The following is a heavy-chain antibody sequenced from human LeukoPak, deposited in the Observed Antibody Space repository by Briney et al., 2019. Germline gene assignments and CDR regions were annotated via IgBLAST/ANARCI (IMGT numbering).Heavy chain of an antibody. CDR3: ARVAGSIDY. CDR1: GYTFTTYD. D-gene: IGHD6-19*01. Sequence: GASVKVSCKASGYTFTTYDINWVRQAAGQGLEWMGWMNPNSGYTGYAQKFQGRVTITRDTSISTAYMELSSLRSEDTAVYYCARVAGSIDYWGQGTLVTVSS. V-gene: IGHV1-8*03. CDR2: MNPNSGYT. J-gene: IGHJ4*02.